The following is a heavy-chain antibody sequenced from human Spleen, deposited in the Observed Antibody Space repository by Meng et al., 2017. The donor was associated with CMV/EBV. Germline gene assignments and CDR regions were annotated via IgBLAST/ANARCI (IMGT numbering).Heavy chain of an antibody. CDR2: INPNSGGT. V-gene: IGHV1-2*02. J-gene: IGHJ5*02. CDR3: ARDASSSTNWFDP. Sequence: KASRYTFTGYYMHWVRQAPGQGLEWMGWINPNSGGTNYAQKFQGRVTMTRDTSISTAYMELSRLRSDDTAVYYCARDASSSTNWFDPWGQGTLVTVSS. CDR1: RYTFTGYY. D-gene: IGHD6-6*01.